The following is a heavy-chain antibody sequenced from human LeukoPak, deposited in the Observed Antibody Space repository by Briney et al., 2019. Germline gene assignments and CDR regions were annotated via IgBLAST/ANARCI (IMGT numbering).Heavy chain of an antibody. J-gene: IGHJ4*02. V-gene: IGHV3-74*01. D-gene: IGHD3-22*01. CDR2: INSDGTIT. Sequence: GGSLRLSCAASGFTFSPYWMHWVRHVPGKGLVWVSDINSDGTITHYADSVNRRFTVSRDNAQDTLYLQMNSLRAEDTAVYYCAKDRYDSSGHYDYWGQGTLVTVSS. CDR3: AKDRYDSSGHYDY. CDR1: GFTFSPYW.